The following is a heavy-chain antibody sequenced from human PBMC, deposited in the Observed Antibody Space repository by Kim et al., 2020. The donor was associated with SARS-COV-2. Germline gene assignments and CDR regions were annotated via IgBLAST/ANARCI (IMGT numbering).Heavy chain of an antibody. D-gene: IGHD6-13*01. Sequence: GGSLRLSCAASGFTFDDYAMHWVRQAPGKGLEWVSGISWNSGSIGYADSVKGRFTISRDNAKNSLYLQMNSLRAEDTALYYCAKGFDKQQLDFRRQSFDYWGQGTLVTVSS. CDR2: ISWNSGSI. J-gene: IGHJ4*02. CDR3: AKGFDKQQLDFRRQSFDY. V-gene: IGHV3-9*01. CDR1: GFTFDDYA.